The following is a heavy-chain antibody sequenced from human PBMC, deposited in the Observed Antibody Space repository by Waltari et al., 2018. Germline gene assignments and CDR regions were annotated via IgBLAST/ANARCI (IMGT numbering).Heavy chain of an antibody. J-gene: IGHJ3*02. CDR1: GFTFGNYD. CDR3: AKDLTGWGAFDI. V-gene: IGHV3-23*01. CDR2: LSGGAALT. D-gene: IGHD1-20*01. Sequence: EVQLLESGGGLVQPGGSLRLSCIASGFTFGNYDINWVREVPGRGLEWVSRLSGGAALTDYADSVKGRFIISRENSKNTLFLQMNSLRAEDTAIYYCAKDLTGWGAFDIWGQGTMVTVSS.